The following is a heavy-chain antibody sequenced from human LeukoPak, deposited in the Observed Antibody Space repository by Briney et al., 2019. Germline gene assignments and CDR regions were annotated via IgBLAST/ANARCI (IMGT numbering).Heavy chain of an antibody. D-gene: IGHD2-8*01. CDR2: IYSGGST. V-gene: IGHV3-53*01. CDR3: ARLLMTSYAFDI. CDR1: GFSAGFSVSSIY. Sequence: GGSLRLSCAASGFSAGFSVSSIYMSWVRQAPGKGLEWVSGIYSGGSTYYADSVKGRFTISRVNAKNSFYLQMNTLRAEDTAVYYCARLLMTSYAFDIWGQGTMVTVSS. J-gene: IGHJ3*02.